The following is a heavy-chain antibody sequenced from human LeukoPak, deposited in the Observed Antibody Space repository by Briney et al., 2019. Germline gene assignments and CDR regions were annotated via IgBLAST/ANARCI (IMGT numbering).Heavy chain of an antibody. D-gene: IGHD6-6*01. CDR1: GGSISSYY. J-gene: IGHJ4*02. V-gene: IGHV4-59*12. CDR2: IYYSGST. CDR3: ARSGAARDDLDY. Sequence: PSETLSLTCTVSGGSISSYYWSWVRQPPGKGLEWIGYIYYSGSTNYNPSLKSRVTISVDTSKNQFSLKLSSVTAADTAVYYCARSGAARDDLDYWGQGTLVTVSS.